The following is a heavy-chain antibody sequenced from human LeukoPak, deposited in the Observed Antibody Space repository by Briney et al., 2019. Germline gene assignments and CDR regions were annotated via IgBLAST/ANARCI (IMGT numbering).Heavy chain of an antibody. CDR2: ISYDGSNK. Sequence: GSLRLSCAASGFTFSSYAMHWVRQAPGKGLEWVAVISYDGSNKYYADSVKGRFTISRDNSKNTLYLQMNSLRAEDTAVYYCARGETTVTRYYYYGMDVWGQGTTVTVSS. J-gene: IGHJ6*02. D-gene: IGHD4-11*01. V-gene: IGHV3-30-3*01. CDR1: GFTFSSYA. CDR3: ARGETTVTRYYYYGMDV.